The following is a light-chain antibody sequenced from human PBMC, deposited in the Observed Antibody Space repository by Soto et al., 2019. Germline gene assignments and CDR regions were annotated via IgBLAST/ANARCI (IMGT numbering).Light chain of an antibody. CDR3: SSYTSSSKV. Sequence: QSVLTQPASVSGSPGQSITVSCTGTSSDVGGYNYVSWYQQHPGKAPKLMIYEVSYRPSGVSNRFSGSKSGNTASLTISGLQAEDEADYYCSSYTSSSKVFGTGTKLTVL. CDR2: EVS. V-gene: IGLV2-14*01. J-gene: IGLJ1*01. CDR1: SSDVGGYNY.